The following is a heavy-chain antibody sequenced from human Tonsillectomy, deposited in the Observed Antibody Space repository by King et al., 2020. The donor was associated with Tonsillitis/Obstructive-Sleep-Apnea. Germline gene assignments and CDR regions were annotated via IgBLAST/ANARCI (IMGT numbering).Heavy chain of an antibody. Sequence: VQLVESGGGLVKPGGSLRLSCAASGFTFSNAWMTWVRQAPGKGLEWVGRIKSKSEGETTDYAAPVKGRFTISREDSKNTLYLQMNSLKTEDTAVYYCNDLGASGSYYPWGQGTRGTVSS. D-gene: IGHD3-10*01. J-gene: IGHJ5*02. CDR2: IKSKSEGETT. CDR1: GFTFSNAW. CDR3: NDLGASGSYYP. V-gene: IGHV3-15*01.